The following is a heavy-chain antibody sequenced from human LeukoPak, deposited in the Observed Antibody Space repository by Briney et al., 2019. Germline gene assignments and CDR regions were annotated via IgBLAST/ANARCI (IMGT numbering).Heavy chain of an antibody. V-gene: IGHV3-15*01. CDR3: TVRPPDSGGYFPSDY. Sequence: GGSLSLSCAASGFTFSNAWMNWVRQAPGKGLEWVGRIKSKTDGGTTHYAAPVKGRLTISRDDSKNTLYLQMNSLKTEETSVYYCTVRPPDSGGYFPSDYWGQGTLVTVSS. J-gene: IGHJ4*02. D-gene: IGHD3-22*01. CDR2: IKSKTDGGTT. CDR1: GFTFSNAW.